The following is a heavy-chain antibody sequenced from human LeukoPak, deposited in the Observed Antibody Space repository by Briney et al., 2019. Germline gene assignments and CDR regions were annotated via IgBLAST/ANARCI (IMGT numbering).Heavy chain of an antibody. J-gene: IGHJ5*02. V-gene: IGHV3-66*01. Sequence: GGSLRLSCAASGFTVSSNYMSWVRQAPGKGLEWVSVIYSGGSIYYADSVKGRFTISRDNSKNTLYLQMNSLRAEDTAVYYCARTGYYGSGSSFDPWGQGTLVTVSS. D-gene: IGHD3-10*01. CDR1: GFTVSSNY. CDR2: IYSGGSI. CDR3: ARTGYYGSGSSFDP.